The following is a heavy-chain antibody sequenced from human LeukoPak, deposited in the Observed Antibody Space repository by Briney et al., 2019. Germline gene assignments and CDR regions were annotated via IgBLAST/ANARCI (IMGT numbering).Heavy chain of an antibody. CDR3: AKRTFGSSAWYCFDF. D-gene: IGHD6-6*01. V-gene: IGHV3-23*01. CDR1: GFTFSSYA. Sequence: GGSLRLSCAASGFTFSSYAISWVRQAPGKGLEWVSTITGSGGSTYYPDSVKGRFTISRDNSKNTLYLQMNSLRAEDTAIYYCAKRTFGSSAWYCFDFWGQGTLVTVSS. J-gene: IGHJ4*02. CDR2: ITGSGGST.